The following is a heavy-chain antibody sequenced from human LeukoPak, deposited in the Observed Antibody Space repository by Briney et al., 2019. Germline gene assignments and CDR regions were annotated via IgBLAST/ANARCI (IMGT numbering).Heavy chain of an antibody. V-gene: IGHV3-7*04. J-gene: IGHJ6*02. CDR1: GFTLSYYW. CDR3: AKDRSSGPHYYYGMDV. D-gene: IGHD6-25*01. CDR2: IMQDGSEK. Sequence: GGSLRLSCAASGFTLSYYWMTWVRRAPGKGLEWVANIMQDGSEKYYVDSVKGRFTISRDNSKKTVFLQMNSLRGEDTAIYYCAKDRSSGPHYYYGMDVWGQGTTVIVSS.